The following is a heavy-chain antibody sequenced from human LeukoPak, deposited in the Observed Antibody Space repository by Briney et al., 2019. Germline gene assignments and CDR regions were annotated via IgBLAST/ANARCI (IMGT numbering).Heavy chain of an antibody. J-gene: IGHJ3*02. CDR3: RVCGRGGAFDI. V-gene: IGHV4-4*02. Sequence: SETLSLTCAVSGASISSDNWWTWVRPPPGKGLEWIGEIYHTGITNYKPSLKSRVTILLDKSQNQFSLRMTSVTAADTAVYYCRVCGRGGAFDIWGQGTMVTVSP. CDR2: IYHTGIT. CDR1: GASISSDNW.